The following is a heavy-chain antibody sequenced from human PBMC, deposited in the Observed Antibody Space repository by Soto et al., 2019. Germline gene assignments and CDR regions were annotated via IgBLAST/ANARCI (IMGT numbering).Heavy chain of an antibody. CDR2: ISFIDGST. V-gene: IGHV3-23*01. CDR1: GFTFAPKF. CDR3: AKDLGPASGRGPGLLCFDY. J-gene: IGHJ4*02. Sequence: GGSLKPSCPPFGFTFAPKFLSGFPRPQGKGLNWVSSISFIDGSTFYADSVKGRFTISRDKSKNTLYLQMNSLGAEDTAIYYCAKDLGPASGRGPGLLCFDYWGQGTLVTVSS. D-gene: IGHD2-21*01.